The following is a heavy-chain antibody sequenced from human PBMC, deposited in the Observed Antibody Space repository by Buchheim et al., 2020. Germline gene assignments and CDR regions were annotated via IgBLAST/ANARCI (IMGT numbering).Heavy chain of an antibody. Sequence: QVQLQESGPGLVKPSETLSLTCTVSGGSISSYYWSWIRQPAGKGLEWIGRIYTSGSTNYNPSLQSRVTMSVDTSKNQFSLQLSSVTAADTAVYYCARDWGYCSSTSCSFYYYYGMDVWGQGTT. V-gene: IGHV4-4*07. D-gene: IGHD2-2*01. CDR3: ARDWGYCSSTSCSFYYYYGMDV. CDR1: GGSISSYY. J-gene: IGHJ6*02. CDR2: IYTSGST.